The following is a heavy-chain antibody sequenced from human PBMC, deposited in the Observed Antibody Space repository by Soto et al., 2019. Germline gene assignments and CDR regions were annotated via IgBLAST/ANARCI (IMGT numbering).Heavy chain of an antibody. Sequence: EVQLLESGGGLVQPGGSLRLSCAASGFTFSSYAMSWVRQAPGKGLEWVSAISGSGGSTYYADSVKGRFTISRDNSKDTLYLQMHSLRDEDTAVYYCAKGYIVVVPAAPEFDYWGQGTLVTVSS. CDR3: AKGYIVVVPAAPEFDY. CDR2: ISGSGGST. D-gene: IGHD2-2*01. J-gene: IGHJ4*02. V-gene: IGHV3-23*01. CDR1: GFTFSSYA.